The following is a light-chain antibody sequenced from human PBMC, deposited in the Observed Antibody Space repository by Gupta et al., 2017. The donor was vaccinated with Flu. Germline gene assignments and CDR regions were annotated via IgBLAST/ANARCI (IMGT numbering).Light chain of an antibody. CDR3: QQRDNVPGT. CDR1: QRLGSY. V-gene: IGKV1-39*01. Sequence: DIQMTQSPSSLSASFGDRVTITCRTSQRLGSYLNWYQQKPGKAPKFLIYDASTLQRGVPSRFSGSGFGTDFTLTISSRQPEDFANYYCQQRDNVPGTFGQGTKVEV. CDR2: DAS. J-gene: IGKJ1*01.